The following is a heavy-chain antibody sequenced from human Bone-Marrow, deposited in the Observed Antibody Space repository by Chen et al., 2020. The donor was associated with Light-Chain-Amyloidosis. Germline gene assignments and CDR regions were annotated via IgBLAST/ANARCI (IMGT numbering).Heavy chain of an antibody. Sequence: EVQLVESGGGLLQRGGSLRLSCAASGFALSSYAMSWVRRAPGKGLEWVSTISGSGGSRYYGDSVKGRLTIARDNSKNALFLQMNSLRAEDTAVYYCAKDISYDDILPGYPADAFDIWGQGTMVTVSS. V-gene: IGHV3-23*04. CDR1: GFALSSYA. D-gene: IGHD3-9*01. CDR3: AKDISYDDILPGYPADAFDI. CDR2: ISGSGGSR. J-gene: IGHJ3*02.